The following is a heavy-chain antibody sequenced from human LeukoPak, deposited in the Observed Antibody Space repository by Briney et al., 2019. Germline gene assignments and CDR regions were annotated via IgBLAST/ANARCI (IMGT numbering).Heavy chain of an antibody. CDR3: ARGTGEGYSYGRYYFDY. D-gene: IGHD5-18*01. CDR2: INPNSGGT. Sequence: ASVKVSCKASGYTFTGYYMHWVRQAPAQGLEWMGWINPNSGGTNYAQKFQGRVTMTRDTSMSTAYMELSRLRSDDTAVYYCARGTGEGYSYGRYYFDYWGQGTLVTVSS. CDR1: GYTFTGYY. J-gene: IGHJ4*02. V-gene: IGHV1-2*02.